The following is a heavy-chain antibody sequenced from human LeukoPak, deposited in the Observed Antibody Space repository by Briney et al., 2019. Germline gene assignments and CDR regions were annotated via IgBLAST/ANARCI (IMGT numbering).Heavy chain of an antibody. Sequence: GASVKVSCKASGYTFTGYYMHWVRQAPRQGLEWMGWINPNSGGTNYAQKFQGRVTMTRDTSISTAYMELSRLRSDDTAVYYCARDTVSVLYYFDYWGQGTLVTVSS. D-gene: IGHD2-8*02. V-gene: IGHV1-2*02. CDR1: GYTFTGYY. CDR2: INPNSGGT. CDR3: ARDTVSVLYYFDY. J-gene: IGHJ4*02.